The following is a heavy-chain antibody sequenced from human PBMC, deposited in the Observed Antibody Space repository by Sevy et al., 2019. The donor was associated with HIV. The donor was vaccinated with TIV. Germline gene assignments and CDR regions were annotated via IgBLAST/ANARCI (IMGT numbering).Heavy chain of an antibody. CDR3: VRAYCSGGSCYSLAY. D-gene: IGHD2-15*01. J-gene: IGHJ4*02. V-gene: IGHV1-18*01. CDR2: ISPFNGDT. CDR1: GYTFTNYR. Sequence: ASVKVSCEASGYTFTNYRIYWVRQAPGQGLEWMGWISPFNGDTNYVQKLQGRVTMITDTSTSTAYMELRSLRSDDTAVYYCVRAYCSGGSCYSLAYWGQGTLVTVSS.